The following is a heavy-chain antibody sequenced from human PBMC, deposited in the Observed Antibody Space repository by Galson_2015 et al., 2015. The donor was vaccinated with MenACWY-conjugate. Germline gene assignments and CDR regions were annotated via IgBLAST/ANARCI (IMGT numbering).Heavy chain of an antibody. CDR2: IKCRTDGGTT. J-gene: IGHJ5*02. Sequence: SLRLSCATSGLTFSNVWMSWVRQAPGKGLEWVARIKCRTDGGTTDYATPVKGRFTILRDDSAKTLYLRMNSLKIEDTAMYFCTRDRDVGGSRWWFDPWGQGTLVTVSS. V-gene: IGHV3-15*01. D-gene: IGHD2-15*01. CDR3: TRDRDVGGSRWWFDP. CDR1: GLTFSNVW.